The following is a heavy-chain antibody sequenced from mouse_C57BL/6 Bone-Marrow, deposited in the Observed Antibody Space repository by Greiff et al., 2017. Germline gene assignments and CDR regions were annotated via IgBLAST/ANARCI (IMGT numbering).Heavy chain of an antibody. CDR1: GYTFTNYW. J-gene: IGHJ4*01. D-gene: IGHD6-5*01. CDR2: MHPNGGSP. CDR3: ARSYAYADYTMDY. Sequence: QVQLQQPGAELVKPGASVKLSCKASGYTFTNYWMHWVKQRPGQGLEWIGMMHPNGGSPDYNEKFKSEATLSVDKSSRTAYMELSSLTSEDSAVYYCARSYAYADYTMDYWGQGTSVTVSS. V-gene: IGHV1-64*01.